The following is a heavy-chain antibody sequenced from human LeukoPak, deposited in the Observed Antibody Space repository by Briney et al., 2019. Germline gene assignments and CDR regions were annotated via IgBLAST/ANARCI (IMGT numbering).Heavy chain of an antibody. Sequence: VASVKVSCKASGGTFSSYAISWVRQAPGQGLEWMGGIIPIFGTANYAQKFQGRVTITADESTSTAYMELSSLRSEDTAVYYCARARYYDFWSRYQTPDYWGQGTLVTVSS. CDR3: ARARYYDFWSRYQTPDY. J-gene: IGHJ4*02. V-gene: IGHV1-69*13. CDR1: GGTFSSYA. CDR2: IIPIFGTA. D-gene: IGHD3-3*01.